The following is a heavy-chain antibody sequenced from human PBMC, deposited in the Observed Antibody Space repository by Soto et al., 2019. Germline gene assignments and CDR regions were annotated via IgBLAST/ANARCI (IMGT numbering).Heavy chain of an antibody. CDR2: IRSKAYGGTT. CDR3: TRDKGFLEWLLYRDYYYGMDV. Sequence: GGSLRLSCTASGFTFGDYAMSWFRQAPGKGLEWVGFIRSKAYGGTTEYAASVKGRFTISRDDSKSIAYLQMNSLKTEDTAVYYCTRDKGFLEWLLYRDYYYGMDVWGQGTTVTVSS. V-gene: IGHV3-49*03. D-gene: IGHD3-3*01. J-gene: IGHJ6*02. CDR1: GFTFGDYA.